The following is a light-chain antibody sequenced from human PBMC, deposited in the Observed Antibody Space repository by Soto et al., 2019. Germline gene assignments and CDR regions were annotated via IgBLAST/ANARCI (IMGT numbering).Light chain of an antibody. V-gene: IGLV2-14*02. J-gene: IGLJ1*01. Sequence: QSVLTQPASVSGSPGQSITISCTGTSSDVGSYNLVSWYQQHPDKAPKVMIHEGSKRPSGVSNRFSGSKSGTTASLTISGLQTEDEAEYYCTSYTSSSTYVFGTGTKLTVL. CDR3: TSYTSSSTYV. CDR1: SSDVGSYNL. CDR2: EGS.